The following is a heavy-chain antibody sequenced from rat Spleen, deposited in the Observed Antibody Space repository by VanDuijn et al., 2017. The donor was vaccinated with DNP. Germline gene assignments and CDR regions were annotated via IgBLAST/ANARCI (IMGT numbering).Heavy chain of an antibody. V-gene: IGHV3-3*01. D-gene: IGHD1-4*01. CDR3: ARWPGYNPPYAMDA. CDR1: GYSITSSYR. J-gene: IGHJ4*01. Sequence: EVQLQESGPGLLKPSQSLSLTCSVTGYSITSSYRWNWIRKFPGNKLEWMGSVNSAGTTNYNPSLKSRISITRDTSKNQLFLQVNSVTTEDTVTYYCARWPGYNPPYAMDAWGQGTSVTVSS. CDR2: VNSAGTT.